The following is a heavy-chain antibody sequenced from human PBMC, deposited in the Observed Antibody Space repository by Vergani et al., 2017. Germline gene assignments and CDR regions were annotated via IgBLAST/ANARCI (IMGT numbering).Heavy chain of an antibody. Sequence: QVTLKESGPALVKTTQTLTLTCTLSGYSVKSNPMRVIWLRLPPGKALEWLARIDWDDDKFYDRSLKTRLTISKDTSKNQVVLRMTNMDPVDTAMYYCAQILSKNGYNDDAFDIWGQGTMVIVSS. CDR3: AQILSKNGYNDDAFDI. D-gene: IGHD5-24*01. CDR2: IDWDDDK. CDR1: GYSVKSNPMR. V-gene: IGHV2-70*04. J-gene: IGHJ3*02.